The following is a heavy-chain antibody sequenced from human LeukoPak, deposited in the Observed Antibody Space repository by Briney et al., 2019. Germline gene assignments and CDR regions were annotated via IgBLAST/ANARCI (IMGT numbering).Heavy chain of an antibody. V-gene: IGHV4-59*01. D-gene: IGHD2-8*02. J-gene: IGHJ4*02. Sequence: SETLSLTCTVSGGSNSGYHWNWIRQPPGKGLEWIGNIYDSGTTNYNPSLNNRVTISVGTSRNQVSLKVNSVTAADTAVYYCARGVYRSSGSVANSWGQGTLVTVSS. CDR3: ARGVYRSSGSVANS. CDR1: GGSNSGYH. CDR2: IYDSGTT.